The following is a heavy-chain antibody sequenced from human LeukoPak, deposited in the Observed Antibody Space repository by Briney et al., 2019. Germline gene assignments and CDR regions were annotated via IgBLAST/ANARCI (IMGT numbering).Heavy chain of an antibody. D-gene: IGHD4-17*01. CDR2: IYYSGST. CDR1: GGSISSYY. J-gene: IGHJ6*04. V-gene: IGHV4-59*01. CDR3: ARDGQDYGDYDYYYGMDV. Sequence: PSETLSLTCTVSGGSISSYYWSWLRQPPGKGLEWIGYIYYSGSTNYNPSLKSRVTISVDTSKNQFSLKLSSVTAADTAVYYCARDGQDYGDYDYYYGMDVWGKGTTVTVSS.